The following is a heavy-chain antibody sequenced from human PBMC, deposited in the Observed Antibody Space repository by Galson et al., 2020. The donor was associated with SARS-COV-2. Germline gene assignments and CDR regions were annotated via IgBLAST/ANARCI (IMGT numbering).Heavy chain of an antibody. D-gene: IGHD6-19*01. CDR3: TRSLAIALTGTRDAFDI. Sequence: GGPLRLSCAASGFTFSRYAMHWVRQSPGMGLEWVAVIAHDGSVEYYADSVKGRFTVSRDNFRDTLYLQLNSRRAADTAVYFCTRSLAIALTGTRDAFDIWGQGTMVTVSS. CDR2: IAHDGSVE. CDR1: GFTFSRYA. J-gene: IGHJ3*02. V-gene: IGHV3-30*01.